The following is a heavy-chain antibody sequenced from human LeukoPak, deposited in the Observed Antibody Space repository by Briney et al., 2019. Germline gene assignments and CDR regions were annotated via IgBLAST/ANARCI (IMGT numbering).Heavy chain of an antibody. D-gene: IGHD3-3*01. J-gene: IGHJ2*01. CDR3: ARHQGVVDL. CDR1: GGSFSGFY. V-gene: IGHV4-34*01. CDR2: INHSGST. Sequence: SETLSLTCAVYGGSFSGFYWSWIRRPPGKGLEWIGEINHSGSTNYNPSLKSRVTISVDTSKNQFSLKLGSVTAADTAVYYCARHQGVVDLWGRGSLVTVSS.